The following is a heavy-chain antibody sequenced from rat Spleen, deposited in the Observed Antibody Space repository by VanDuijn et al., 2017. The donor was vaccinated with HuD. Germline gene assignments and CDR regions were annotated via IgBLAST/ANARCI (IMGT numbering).Heavy chain of an antibody. CDR1: GFTFSDYA. J-gene: IGHJ2*01. Sequence: EVQLVESGGGLIQPGRSLKLSCAASGFTFSDYAMAWVRQAPKKGLEWVATIIYDGGSTYYRDSVKGRFTISRHTAESSLNLEMDSLRSEDRATYDCVRYSGKYYEYNFLDYWGQGVMVTVSS. CDR3: VRYSGKYYEYNFLDY. D-gene: IGHD1-9*01. CDR2: IIYDGGST. V-gene: IGHV5-17*01.